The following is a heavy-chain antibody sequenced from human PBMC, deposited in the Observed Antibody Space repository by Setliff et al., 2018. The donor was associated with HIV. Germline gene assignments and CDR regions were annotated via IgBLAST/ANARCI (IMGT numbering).Heavy chain of an antibody. CDR3: ARPSFGVGGGSMFDS. CDR2: IHYSGSI. D-gene: IGHD3-3*01. Sequence: SETLSLTCTVSGGSISSSTYYWGWIRQPPGKGLEWIANIHYSGSIYYNPSLKSRVTVSVGTSKKQFFLNLSFATAADTAVYYCARPSFGVGGGSMFDSWGQGIVVTVSS. J-gene: IGHJ4*02. V-gene: IGHV4-39*01. CDR1: GGSISSSTYY.